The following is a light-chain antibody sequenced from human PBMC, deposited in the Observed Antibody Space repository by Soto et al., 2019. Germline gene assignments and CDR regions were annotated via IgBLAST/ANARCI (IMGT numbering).Light chain of an antibody. Sequence: QSALTQPRSVSGSPGQSVTISCTGTSSDVGGYNYVSWYQQHPGKAPKLMIYDVTKRPSGVPDRFSGSKSGNTASLTISGLQAEDEADYYCYSYAGNYVGVFGGGTKLTVL. J-gene: IGLJ3*02. CDR1: SSDVGGYNY. CDR2: DVT. V-gene: IGLV2-11*01. CDR3: YSYAGNYVGV.